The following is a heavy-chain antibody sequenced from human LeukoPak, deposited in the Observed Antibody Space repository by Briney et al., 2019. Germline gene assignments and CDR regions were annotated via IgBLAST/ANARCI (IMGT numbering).Heavy chain of an antibody. V-gene: IGHV3-23*01. D-gene: IGHD2-15*01. J-gene: IGHJ4*02. CDR3: AKDLVAKYYFDY. Sequence: GGSLRLSCVTSGFTVSRNYMSWVRQAPGKGLEWVSAISGSGGSTYYADSVKGRFTISRDNSKNTLYLQMNSLRAEDTAVYYCAKDLVAKYYFDYWGQGTLVTVSS. CDR2: ISGSGGST. CDR1: GFTVSRNY.